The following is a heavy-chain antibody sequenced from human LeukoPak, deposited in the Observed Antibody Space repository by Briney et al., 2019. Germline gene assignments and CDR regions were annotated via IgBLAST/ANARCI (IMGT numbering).Heavy chain of an antibody. CDR2: ISAFNGNT. CDR1: GYTFTSSG. CDR3: ARATNWNYAFDI. D-gene: IGHD1-7*01. V-gene: IGHV1-18*01. Sequence: ASVKVSCKASGYTFTSSGISWVRQAPGQGLEWMGWISAFNGNTNCAQKLQGRVTMTTDTSTTTAYMELRSLRSDHTAVYYCARATNWNYAFDIWGQGTMVTVSS. J-gene: IGHJ3*02.